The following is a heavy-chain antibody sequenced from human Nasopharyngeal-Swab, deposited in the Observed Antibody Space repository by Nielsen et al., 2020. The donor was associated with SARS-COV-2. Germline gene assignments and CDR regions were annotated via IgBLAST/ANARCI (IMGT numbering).Heavy chain of an antibody. CDR2: IYYTGNT. CDR1: GGSIRSGSYY. J-gene: IGHJ4*02. Sequence: SETLSLTCTVSGGSIRSGSYYWGWIRQPPGKGLEWIGSIYYTGNTYYNPSLKSRLTMLIDTSNNQFSLKLNSVTAADTAVYYCARDRESSGYYQTFDYWGQGTLVTVSS. V-gene: IGHV4-39*07. D-gene: IGHD3-22*01. CDR3: ARDRESSGYYQTFDY.